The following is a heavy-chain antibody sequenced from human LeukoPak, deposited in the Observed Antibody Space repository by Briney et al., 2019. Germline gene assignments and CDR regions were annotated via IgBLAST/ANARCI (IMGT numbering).Heavy chain of an antibody. V-gene: IGHV3-48*01. Sequence: TYISSNSSTIYYAASVKGRFTISRDSARNSLYLQMNSLRAEDTAIYYCARGPKTSFDYWGRGTLVTVSS. CDR2: ISSNSSTI. J-gene: IGHJ4*02. CDR3: ARGPKTSFDY.